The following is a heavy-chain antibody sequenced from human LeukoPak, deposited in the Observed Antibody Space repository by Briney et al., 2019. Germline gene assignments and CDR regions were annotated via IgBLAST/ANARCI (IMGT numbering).Heavy chain of an antibody. CDR1: GFTFSDYY. CDR3: ARDRRIAVAGHDAFDI. D-gene: IGHD6-19*01. J-gene: IGHJ3*02. CDR2: ISSSSSYI. Sequence: GGSLRLSCAASGFTFSDYYMSWIRQAPGKGLEWVSYISSSSSYIYYADSVKGRFTISRDDAKNSLYLQMNSLRAEDTAVYYCARDRRIAVAGHDAFDIWGQGTMVTVSS. V-gene: IGHV3-11*06.